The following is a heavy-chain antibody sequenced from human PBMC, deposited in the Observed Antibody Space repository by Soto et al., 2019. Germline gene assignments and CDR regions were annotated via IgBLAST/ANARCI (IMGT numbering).Heavy chain of an antibody. J-gene: IGHJ6*02. Sequence: SETLSLTCTVSGGSISSGGYYWSWIRQHPGKGLEWIGYIYYSGSTYYNPSLKSRVTISVDMSKNQFSLKLTSVTAADTAVYYCARDLQYSRLFYGMDVWGQGTTVTVSS. V-gene: IGHV4-31*03. D-gene: IGHD6-13*01. CDR3: ARDLQYSRLFYGMDV. CDR2: IYYSGST. CDR1: GGSISSGGYY.